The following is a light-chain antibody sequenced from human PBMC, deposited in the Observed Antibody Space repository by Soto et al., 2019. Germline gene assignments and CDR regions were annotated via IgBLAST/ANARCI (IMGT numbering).Light chain of an antibody. CDR1: SSEVGGYNY. CDR3: SSYTSSSTPYV. V-gene: IGLV2-14*01. CDR2: DVS. Sequence: QSALTQPASVSGSPGQSITISSTGTSSEVGGYNYVSWYQQHPGKAPKLMIYDVSNRPSGVSNRFSGSKSGNTASLTISGLQAEDEADYYCSSYTSSSTPYVFGTGTKVTVL. J-gene: IGLJ1*01.